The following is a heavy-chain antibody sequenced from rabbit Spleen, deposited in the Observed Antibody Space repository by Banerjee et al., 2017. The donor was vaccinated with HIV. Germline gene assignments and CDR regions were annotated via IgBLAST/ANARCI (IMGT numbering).Heavy chain of an antibody. Sequence: QEQLVESGGGLVKPGASLTLTCIASGVSFSGSSYMCWVRQAPGKGLEWIACIESDNSGFTYFASWAKGRFTISKTSSTTVTLHMTSLTAADTATYFCARDTSSSFSSYGMDLWGPRHPGHRL. D-gene: IGHD1-1*01. V-gene: IGHV1S45*01. CDR2: IESDNSGFT. CDR3: ARDTSSSFSSYGMDL. J-gene: IGHJ6*01. CDR1: GVSFSGSSY.